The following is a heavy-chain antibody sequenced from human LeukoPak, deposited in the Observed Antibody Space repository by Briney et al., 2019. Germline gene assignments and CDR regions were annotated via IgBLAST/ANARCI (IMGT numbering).Heavy chain of an antibody. CDR2: ISYDGSNK. CDR3: AKVGGSTCSSTSCFLGRMGFDY. CDR1: GFTFSSYA. V-gene: IGHV3-30*04. Sequence: GGSLRLSCAASGFTFSSYAMHWVRQAPGKGLEWVAVISYDGSNKYYADSVKGRFTISRDNSKNTLYLQMTSLRADDTAVYYCAKVGGSTCSSTSCFLGRMGFDYWGQGTLVTVSS. D-gene: IGHD2-2*01. J-gene: IGHJ4*02.